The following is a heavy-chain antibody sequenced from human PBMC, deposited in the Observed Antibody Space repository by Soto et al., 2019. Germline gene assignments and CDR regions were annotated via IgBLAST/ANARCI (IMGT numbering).Heavy chain of an antibody. CDR3: AARGSPALGDDDYYYYGMDV. CDR2: IVVGSGNT. V-gene: IGHV1-58*01. CDR1: GFTVTSSA. J-gene: IGHJ6*02. Sequence: QMQLVQSGPEVKKPGTSVKVSCKASGFTVTSSAVQWVRQARGQRLEWIGWIVVGSGNTNYAQKFQERVTITRDMSTSTAYMELSSLRSEDTAVYYCAARGSPALGDDDYYYYGMDVWGQGTTVTVSS. D-gene: IGHD3-16*01.